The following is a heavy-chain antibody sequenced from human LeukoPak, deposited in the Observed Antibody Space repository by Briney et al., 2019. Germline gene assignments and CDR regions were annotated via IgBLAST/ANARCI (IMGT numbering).Heavy chain of an antibody. J-gene: IGHJ4*02. CDR1: EFTFSNAW. V-gene: IGHV3-15*01. CDR3: ASGAEIHNY. CDR2: IKSKTDGGTT. Sequence: GGSLRLSCAASEFTFSNAWMSWVRQAPGKGLEWVGRIKSKTDGGTTDYVAPVKGRFTISRDDSKNTLYLQMNSLKAEDTAVYYCASGAEIHNYWGQGTLVTVSS.